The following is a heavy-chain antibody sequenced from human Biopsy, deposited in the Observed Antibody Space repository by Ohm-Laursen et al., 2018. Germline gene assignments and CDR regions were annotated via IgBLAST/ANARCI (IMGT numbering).Heavy chain of an antibody. CDR3: ATPFQYYDSWGGYPPFDH. Sequence: SVKVSCKASGGTFGSYAISWVRQAPGEGLEWMGGIIAVSGLVNYAPKFQGRVSITADKSTTTAYMELSNLKSEDTAVYYCATPFQYYDSWGGYPPFDHWGQGTLVTVSS. J-gene: IGHJ4*02. CDR1: GGTFGSYA. V-gene: IGHV1-69*10. CDR2: IIAVSGLV. D-gene: IGHD3-3*01.